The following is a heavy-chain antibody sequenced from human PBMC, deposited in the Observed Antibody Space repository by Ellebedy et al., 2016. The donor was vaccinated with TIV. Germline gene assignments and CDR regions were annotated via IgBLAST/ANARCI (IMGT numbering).Heavy chain of an antibody. D-gene: IGHD4-17*01. CDR2: ISGSGGST. CDR3: AKMGPYGDLNLLDY. CDR1: GFTFSSYA. V-gene: IGHV3-23*01. Sequence: GESLKISXAASGFTFSSYAMSWVRQAPGKGLEWVSAISGSGGSTYYADSVKGRFTISRDNSKNTLYLQMNSLRAEDTAVYYCAKMGPYGDLNLLDYWGQGTLVTVSS. J-gene: IGHJ4*02.